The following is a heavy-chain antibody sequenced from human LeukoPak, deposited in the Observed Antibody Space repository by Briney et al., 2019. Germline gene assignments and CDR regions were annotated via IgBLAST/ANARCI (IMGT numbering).Heavy chain of an antibody. CDR3: ARRGDGYNWGYYFDY. V-gene: IGHV3-23*01. Sequence: GGSLRLSCAASGFTFGMYAMSWVRQASGKGLEWVSTLSGSGGSTHYADSVKGRFTISRDNSKNTLYLQMNSLRAEDTAVYYCARRGDGYNWGYYFDYWGQGTLVTVSS. J-gene: IGHJ4*02. CDR2: LSGSGGST. D-gene: IGHD5-24*01. CDR1: GFTFGMYA.